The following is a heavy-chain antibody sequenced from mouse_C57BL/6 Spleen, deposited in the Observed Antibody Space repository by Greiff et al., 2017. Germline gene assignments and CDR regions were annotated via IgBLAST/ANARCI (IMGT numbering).Heavy chain of an antibody. CDR1: GFNIKDYY. CDR3: TTAGYSNSPFAY. J-gene: IGHJ3*01. V-gene: IGHV14-1*01. Sequence: VQLQQSGAELVRPGASVKLSCTASGFNIKDYYMHWVKQRPEQGLEWIGRIDPEDGDTEYAPKFQGKATMTADTSSNTAYLQLSSLTSADAAFYYCTTAGYSNSPFAYWGKGTLVTVSA. CDR2: IDPEDGDT. D-gene: IGHD2-5*01.